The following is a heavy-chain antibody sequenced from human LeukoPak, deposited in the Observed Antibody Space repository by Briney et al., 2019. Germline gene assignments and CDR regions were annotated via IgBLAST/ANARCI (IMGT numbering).Heavy chain of an antibody. V-gene: IGHV1-69*04. J-gene: IGHJ4*02. CDR1: GGTFSSYA. CDR3: ARGPRITMIVGPFDY. Sequence: SGKVSCKASGGTFSSYAISWVRQAPGQGLEWMGRIIPILGIANYAQKFQGRVTITADKSTSTAYMELSSLRSEDTAVYYCARGPRITMIVGPFDYWGQGTLVTVSS. D-gene: IGHD3-22*01. CDR2: IIPILGIA.